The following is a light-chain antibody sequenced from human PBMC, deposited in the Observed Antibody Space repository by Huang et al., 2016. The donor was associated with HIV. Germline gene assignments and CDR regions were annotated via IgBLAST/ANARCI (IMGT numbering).Light chain of an antibody. CDR3: QQYFETPLT. CDR2: WAS. V-gene: IGKV4-1*01. Sequence: DIVMTQSPDSLAVSLGERATVNCKSSQTILYSSKKKNYLDWYQQKPGQPPKWLIYWASTREAGVPDRFSGSGSGTDFTLTISSLQAEDVAVYYCQQYFETPLTFGGGTKVEIK. J-gene: IGKJ4*01. CDR1: QTILYSSKKKNY.